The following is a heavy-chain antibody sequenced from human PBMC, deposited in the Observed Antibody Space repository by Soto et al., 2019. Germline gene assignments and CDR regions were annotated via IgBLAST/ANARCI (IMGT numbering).Heavy chain of an antibody. V-gene: IGHV1-69*05. CDR2: IIPIFGTA. CDR1: GGTFSSYA. Sequence: SVKVSCKASGGTFSSYAISWVRQAPGQGLEWMGGIIPIFGTANYAQKFQGRVTMTRDTSIATGYMEVGSLRSDDAAIYYCARAYSSAWFDFWGRGTLVTASS. CDR3: ARAYSSAWFDF. J-gene: IGHJ4*02. D-gene: IGHD6-19*01.